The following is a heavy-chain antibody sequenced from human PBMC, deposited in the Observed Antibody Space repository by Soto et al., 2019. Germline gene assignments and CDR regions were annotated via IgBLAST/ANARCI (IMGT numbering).Heavy chain of an antibody. Sequence: QVQLVQSGAEVKKPGSSVKVSCKVSGGTFSSYVISWVRQAPGQGLEWRGGIAPIFGTAEYAQRFQGRVTSTADASTRTAYMALSSLRSVDTAVYYWARETPLWQWLAGDWGQGTLVTVSS. V-gene: IGHV1-69*12. CDR2: IAPIFGTA. CDR3: ARETPLWQWLAGD. D-gene: IGHD6-19*01. CDR1: GGTFSSYV. J-gene: IGHJ4*02.